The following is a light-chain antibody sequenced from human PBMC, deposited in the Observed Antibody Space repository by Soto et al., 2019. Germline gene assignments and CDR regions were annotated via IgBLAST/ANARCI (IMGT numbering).Light chain of an antibody. J-gene: IGKJ1*01. CDR1: ESLRHKDGNTY. CDR3: MQASQLRT. CDR2: QIS. Sequence: IVLTQTPLSSPVTLGQPASFSCRSSESLRHKDGNTYLSWLHQRPGQPPRLLIYQISERLSGVPDRFSGSGAGTNFTLKSSRVEAEDIGIFYCMQASQLRTFGQGTRVDIK. V-gene: IGKV2-24*01.